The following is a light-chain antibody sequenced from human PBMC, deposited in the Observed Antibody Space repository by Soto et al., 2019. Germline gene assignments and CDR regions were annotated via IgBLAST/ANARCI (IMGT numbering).Light chain of an antibody. CDR3: QQSYRFPKT. V-gene: IGKV1D-16*01. CDR2: GAS. J-gene: IGKJ1*01. Sequence: DVQMTQSPSSLSASVGDTVTITCRASQSISTWLAWYQQKPNKAPKSLISGASNLQSGVPSRFSGSGSGTEFTLTIISLQPEDFATYYCQQSYRFPKTFGRGTKVDIK. CDR1: QSISTW.